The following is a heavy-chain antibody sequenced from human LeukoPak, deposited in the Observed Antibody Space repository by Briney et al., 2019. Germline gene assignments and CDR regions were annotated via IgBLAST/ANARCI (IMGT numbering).Heavy chain of an antibody. D-gene: IGHD6-13*01. V-gene: IGHV3-11*04. J-gene: IGHJ4*02. CDR3: ARDMAAAGDY. CDR1: GFTVSSNY. CDR2: ITRSGSTT. Sequence: GGSLRLSCAASGFTVSSNYMSWVRQAPGKGLEWVSYITRSGSTTYYADSVKGRFTISRDNAKNSLYLQMNSLTTEDTAVYYCARDMAAAGDYWGQGTLVTVSS.